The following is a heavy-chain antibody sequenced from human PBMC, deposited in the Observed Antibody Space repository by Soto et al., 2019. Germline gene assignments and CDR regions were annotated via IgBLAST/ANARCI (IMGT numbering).Heavy chain of an antibody. CDR1: GGSVSSGTHY. D-gene: IGHD2-2*01. CDR2: IYYSGST. CDR3: ARSTLSGFDYYYMDD. Sequence: PSETLSLTCTVSGGSVSSGTHYWSWIRQPPGKGLEWIGYIYYSGSTNYNPSLKSRVTISVDTSKNQFSLKLSSVTAADTAVYYCARSTLSGFDYYYMDDWGKGTTVTV. V-gene: IGHV4-61*01. J-gene: IGHJ6*03.